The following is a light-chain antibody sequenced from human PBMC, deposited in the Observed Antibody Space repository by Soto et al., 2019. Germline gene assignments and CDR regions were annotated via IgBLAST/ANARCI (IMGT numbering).Light chain of an antibody. CDR1: HSENINYKY. Sequence: TQPDLVSWSPGQTGPKSFTGTHSENINYKYVSWYQHLPGKYPKLMIYDVGSRPSGVSSRFSGSKSGNTASLAISGLQAEDEADYYCNSYREDHPRFYVFGTRNKVTVL. V-gene: IGLV2-14*03. CDR2: DVG. CDR3: NSYREDHPRFYV. J-gene: IGLJ1*01.